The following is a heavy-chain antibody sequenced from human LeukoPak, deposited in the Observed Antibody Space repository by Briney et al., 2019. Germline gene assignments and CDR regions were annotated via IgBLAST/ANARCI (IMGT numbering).Heavy chain of an antibody. CDR2: IYHSGST. D-gene: IGHD2-15*01. J-gene: IGHJ3*02. CDR1: GGSISSGGYS. Sequence: PSQTLSLTCAVSGGSISSGGYSWSWLRQPPGKGLEWIGYIYHSGSTYYNPSLKSRVTISVDRSKNQFSLKLSSVTAADTAVYYCAFSRILYAFDIWGQGTMVTVSS. CDR3: AFSRILYAFDI. V-gene: IGHV4-30-2*01.